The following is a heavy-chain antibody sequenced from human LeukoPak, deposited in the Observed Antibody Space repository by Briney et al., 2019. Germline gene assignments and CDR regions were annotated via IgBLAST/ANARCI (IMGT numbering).Heavy chain of an antibody. V-gene: IGHV4-59*01. D-gene: IGHD6-13*01. CDR1: GGSMSSYY. J-gene: IGHJ6*03. CDR3: VRIAGYYMDV. Sequence: SESLSLTCTVSGGSMSSYYWSWIRQPPGKGLEWIGYIYYSGSTNYNPSLKSRVTISVDTSKNQFSLKLSSVTAADTAVYYCVRIAGYYMDVWGKGTTVTVSS. CDR2: IYYSGST.